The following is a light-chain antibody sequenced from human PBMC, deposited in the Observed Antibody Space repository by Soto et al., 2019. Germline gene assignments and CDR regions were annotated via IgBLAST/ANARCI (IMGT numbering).Light chain of an antibody. J-gene: IGKJ1*01. V-gene: IGKV3-15*01. CDR2: GAS. CDR3: QQYNDWPPWT. Sequence: EIVITQSLATLSVSTGERGTLSCRASQSVRSNLAWFQQKPGQAPRLLIYGASTRATGIPVRFSGSGSGTEFALTISSLQSEDFAVYYCQQYNDWPPWTFGQGANV. CDR1: QSVRSN.